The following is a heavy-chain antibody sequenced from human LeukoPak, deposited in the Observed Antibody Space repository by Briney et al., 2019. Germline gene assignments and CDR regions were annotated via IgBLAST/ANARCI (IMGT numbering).Heavy chain of an antibody. Sequence: GGSLRLSCAASGFSFNNYDMYWVRQAPGKGLEWVAFIRYDGSNKYYADSVKGRFTISRDNSKNTLYLQMNSLRAEDTAVYYCARDLSIAAAGTEGFDYWGQGTLVTVSS. J-gene: IGHJ4*02. CDR1: GFSFNNYD. CDR3: ARDLSIAAAGTEGFDY. V-gene: IGHV3-30*02. D-gene: IGHD6-13*01. CDR2: IRYDGSNK.